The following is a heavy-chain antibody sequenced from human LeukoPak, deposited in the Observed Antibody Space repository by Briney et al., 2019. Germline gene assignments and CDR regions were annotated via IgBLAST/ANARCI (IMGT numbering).Heavy chain of an antibody. CDR3: ARDKDSSGWYYFDY. V-gene: IGHV3-21*01. J-gene: IGHJ4*02. CDR1: GFTFSSYS. D-gene: IGHD6-19*01. CDR2: ISGSTTYI. Sequence: GGSLRLSCTASGFTFSSYSMSWVRQAPGNGLEWVSSISGSTTYIYYADSVKGRFTISRDSAKNSLYLQMNSLRAEDTAVYYCARDKDSSGWYYFDYWGQGTLVTVSS.